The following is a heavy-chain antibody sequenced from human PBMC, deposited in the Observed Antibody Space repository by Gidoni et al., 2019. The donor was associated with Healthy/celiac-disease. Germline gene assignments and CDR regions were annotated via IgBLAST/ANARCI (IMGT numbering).Heavy chain of an antibody. V-gene: IGHV3-30*01. J-gene: IGHJ4*02. D-gene: IGHD2-15*01. Sequence: QVQLVESGGGVVQPGRSLRLSCAASGFTFSSYAMHWVRQAPGKGLEWVAVISYDGSNKYYADSVKGRFTISRDNSKNTLYLQMNSLRAEDTAVYYCAREPALTVVVVAAIDYWGQGTLVTVSS. CDR2: ISYDGSNK. CDR1: GFTFSSYA. CDR3: AREPALTVVVVAAIDY.